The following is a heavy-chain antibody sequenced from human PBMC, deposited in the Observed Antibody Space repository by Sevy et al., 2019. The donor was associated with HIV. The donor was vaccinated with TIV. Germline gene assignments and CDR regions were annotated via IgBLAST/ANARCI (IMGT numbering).Heavy chain of an antibody. V-gene: IGHV3-30*18. CDR1: GFTFRSYG. Sequence: GGSLRLSCAASGFTFRSYGMHWVRQAPGKGLEWVAVISYDGNKKIYADSVKGRFTISRDNSKNTLYLQMNSLRAVDTAVYYCAKDRNDYCDPYFDYWGQGTLVTVSS. CDR2: ISYDGNKK. J-gene: IGHJ4*02. D-gene: IGHD4-17*01. CDR3: AKDRNDYCDPYFDY.